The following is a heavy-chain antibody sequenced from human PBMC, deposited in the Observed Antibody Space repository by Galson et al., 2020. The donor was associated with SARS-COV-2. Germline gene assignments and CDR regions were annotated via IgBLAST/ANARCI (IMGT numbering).Heavy chain of an antibody. J-gene: IGHJ3*01. CDR1: GFTVSNYY. CDR2: IYTGGST. V-gene: IGHV3-66*02. CDR3: ARGQGS. Sequence: GGSLRLPCAASGFTVSNYYMTWVRQAPGKGLEWVSIIYTGGSTDYAESVKGRFTISRDNSKNTGYLQMNRLRSEDTALYYCARGQGSWGRGRMVTVYS. D-gene: IGHD2-15*01.